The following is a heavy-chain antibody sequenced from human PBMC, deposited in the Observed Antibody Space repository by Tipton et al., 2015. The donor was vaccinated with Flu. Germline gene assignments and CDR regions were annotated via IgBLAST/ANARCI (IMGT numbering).Heavy chain of an antibody. Sequence: QVQLVQSGAELKKPGASLKISCKTSGYTFTSYYLHWVRQAPGHGLEWMGLINPSGTAKNTQRFQGRVSLTRDTSTGTFYMELRRLRSDDTATYYCARDKTCGTDFGGLDYWGQGTVVTVSS. CDR1: GYTFTSYY. J-gene: IGHJ4*02. CDR3: ARDKTCGTDFGGLDY. CDR2: INPSGTA. V-gene: IGHV1-46*01. D-gene: IGHD2-21*02.